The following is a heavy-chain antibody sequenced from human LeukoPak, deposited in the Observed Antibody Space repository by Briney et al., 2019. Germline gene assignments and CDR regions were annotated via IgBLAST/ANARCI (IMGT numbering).Heavy chain of an antibody. CDR3: AREQDTYYDFWSGYYPYYFDY. CDR1: GFTFSSYS. J-gene: IGHJ4*02. CDR2: ISSSSSTI. D-gene: IGHD3-3*01. V-gene: IGHV3-48*02. Sequence: GGSLRLSCAASGFTFSSYSMNWVRQAPGKGLEWVSYISSSSSTIYYADSVKGRFTISRDNAKNSLYLQMNSLRDEDTAVYYCAREQDTYYDFWSGYYPYYFDYWGQGTLVTVSS.